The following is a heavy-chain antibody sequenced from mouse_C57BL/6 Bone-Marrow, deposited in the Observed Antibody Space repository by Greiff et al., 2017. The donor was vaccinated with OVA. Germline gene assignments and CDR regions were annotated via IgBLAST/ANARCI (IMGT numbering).Heavy chain of an antibody. CDR3: ARWSYYAMDY. CDR2: IDPSDSYT. J-gene: IGHJ4*01. V-gene: IGHV1-69*01. CDR1: GYTFTSYW. Sequence: QVHVKQPGAELVMPGASVKLSCKASGYTFTSYWMHWVKQRPGQGLEWIGEIDPSDSYTNYNQKFKGKSTLTVDKSSSTAYMQLSSLTSEDAAVYYCARWSYYAMDYWGQGTSVTVSS.